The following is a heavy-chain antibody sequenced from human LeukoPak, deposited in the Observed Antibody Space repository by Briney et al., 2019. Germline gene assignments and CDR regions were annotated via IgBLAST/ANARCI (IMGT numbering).Heavy chain of an antibody. J-gene: IGHJ6*03. V-gene: IGHV3-21*01. CDR3: ARGHPTKSDTLFWYYYYMDV. CDR1: GFTFSSYS. Sequence: KPGGSLRLSCAASGFTFSSYSMNWVRQAPGKGLEWVSSISSSSSYIYYADSVKGRFTTSRDNAKNSLYLQMNSLRAEDTAVYYCARGHPTKSDTLFWYYYYMDVWGKGTTVTVSS. CDR2: ISSSSSYI. D-gene: IGHD1-26*01.